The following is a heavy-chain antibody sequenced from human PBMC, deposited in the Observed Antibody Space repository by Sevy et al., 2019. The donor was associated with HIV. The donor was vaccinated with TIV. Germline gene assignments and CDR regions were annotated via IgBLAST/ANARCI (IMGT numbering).Heavy chain of an antibody. CDR3: ARVHPDEHYFDY. CDR1: GFTFSSYS. J-gene: IGHJ4*02. Sequence: GGSLRLSCAASGFTFSSYSMNWVRQAPGKGLEWVSYISSSSSTINYADSVKGRFTISRDNAKNSLYLQMNSLRDEDTAVYYCARVHPDEHYFDYWGQGTLVTVSS. V-gene: IGHV3-48*02. CDR2: ISSSSSTI.